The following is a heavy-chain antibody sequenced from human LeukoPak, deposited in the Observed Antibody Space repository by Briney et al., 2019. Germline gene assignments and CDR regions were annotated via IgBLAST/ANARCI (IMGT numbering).Heavy chain of an antibody. V-gene: IGHV3-13*04. CDR3: ARAYRGYYGSGSYYNDAFDI. D-gene: IGHD3-10*01. CDR2: IGTAGDT. CDR1: GFAFSSYD. J-gene: IGHJ3*02. Sequence: QPGGSLRLSCAASGFAFSSYDMHWVRQATGKGLEWVSAIGTAGDTYYPGSVKGGFTISRENAKNSLYLQMNSLRAGDTAVYYCARAYRGYYGSGSYYNDAFDIWGQGTMVTVSS.